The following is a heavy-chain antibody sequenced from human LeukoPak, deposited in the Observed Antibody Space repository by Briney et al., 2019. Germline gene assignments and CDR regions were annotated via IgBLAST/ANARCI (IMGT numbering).Heavy chain of an antibody. J-gene: IGHJ3*02. CDR3: AKDSNYDILTGSDAFDI. Sequence: GGSLRLSCAASGFTVSSNYMSWVRQAPGKGLEWVSGISWNSGSIGYADSVKGRFTISRDNAKNSLYLQMNSLRAEDTALYYCAKDSNYDILTGSDAFDIWGQGTMVTVSS. CDR1: GFTVSSNY. V-gene: IGHV3-9*01. CDR2: ISWNSGSI. D-gene: IGHD3-9*01.